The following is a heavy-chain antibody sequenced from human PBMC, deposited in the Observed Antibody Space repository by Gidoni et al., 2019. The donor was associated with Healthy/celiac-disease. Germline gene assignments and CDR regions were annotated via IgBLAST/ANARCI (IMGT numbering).Heavy chain of an antibody. D-gene: IGHD3-16*01. J-gene: IGHJ6*02. CDR2: ITPIIGIA. CDR1: GGTFSSYA. V-gene: IGHV1-69*04. CDR3: ARVKMSAGEASGMDV. Sequence: QVQLVQSGAEVTKPRSSVTVSCQASGGTFSSYAIRWVRQAPGQVLEWMGRITPIIGIANYAQKFQGRVTITADKSTSTAYMELSSLRSEDTAVYYCARVKMSAGEASGMDVWGQGTTVTVSS.